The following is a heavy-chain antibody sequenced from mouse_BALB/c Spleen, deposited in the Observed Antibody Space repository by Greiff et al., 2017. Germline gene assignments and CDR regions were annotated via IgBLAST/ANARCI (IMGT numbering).Heavy chain of an antibody. CDR2: INPYNDGT. CDR1: GYTFTSYV. V-gene: IGHV1-14*01. D-gene: IGHD1-1*01. Sequence: VQLQQSGPELVKPGASVKMSCKASGYTFTSYVMHWVKQKPGQGLEWIGYINPYNDGTKYNEKFKGKATLTSDKSSSTAYMELSSLTSEDSAVYYCARFTTVVAPHAMDYWGQGTSVTVSS. CDR3: ARFTTVVAPHAMDY. J-gene: IGHJ4*01.